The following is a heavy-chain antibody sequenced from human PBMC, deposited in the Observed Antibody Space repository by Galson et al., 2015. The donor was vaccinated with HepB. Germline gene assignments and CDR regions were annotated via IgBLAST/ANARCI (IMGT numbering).Heavy chain of an antibody. Sequence: SVKVSCKASGDTLNDDYMHWVRQAPGQGLEWMGRINFNSGGTNYAQKFQGRVTMTRDTSISTAYMEVSRLRSDDTAVYYCSRGWAGGWFDPWGQGTLVTVSS. D-gene: IGHD3-16*01. J-gene: IGHJ5*02. CDR1: GDTLNDDY. V-gene: IGHV1-2*06. CDR3: SRGWAGGWFDP. CDR2: INFNSGGT.